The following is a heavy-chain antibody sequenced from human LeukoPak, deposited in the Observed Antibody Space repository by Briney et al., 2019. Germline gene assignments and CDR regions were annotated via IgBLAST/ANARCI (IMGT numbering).Heavy chain of an antibody. CDR1: GFIFSSYG. Sequence: GGSLRLSCAGSGFIFSSYGMHWVRQAPGKGLEWVAVIWSDGDTKYYADSVKGRFAISSDIPNNTLYLQMNSLRAEDTAIYYCARGFYGTGNYYTVYGMDVWGQGTTVTVSS. CDR2: IWSDGDTK. D-gene: IGHD3-3*01. V-gene: IGHV3-33*01. CDR3: ARGFYGTGNYYTVYGMDV. J-gene: IGHJ6*02.